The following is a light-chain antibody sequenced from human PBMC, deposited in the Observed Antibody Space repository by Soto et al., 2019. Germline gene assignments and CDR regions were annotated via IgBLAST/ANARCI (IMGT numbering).Light chain of an antibody. J-gene: IGKJ1*01. CDR1: QGIGDT. Sequence: VMRQSPATLSVSPGEGAPLSCRASQGIGDTLAWYQHKPGQTPRLLIYDTSTRATGVPTRFSGSGSGTDFTLTISRLQPEYVATYYCQKYNTAPRTFGQGTKVDIK. CDR3: QKYNTAPRT. V-gene: IGKV3-15*01. CDR2: DTS.